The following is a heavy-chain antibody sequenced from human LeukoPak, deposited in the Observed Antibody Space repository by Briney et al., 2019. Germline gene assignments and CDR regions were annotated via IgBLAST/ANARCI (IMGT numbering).Heavy chain of an antibody. Sequence: GASVKVSCKASGGSFSSYAISRVRQAPGQGLEWMGGIIPIFATANYAQKFQGRVTITADESTSTAYMELSSLRSEDTAVYYCARYSMRNTDYYYYGMDVWGQGTTVTVSS. CDR3: ARYSMRNTDYYYYGMDV. V-gene: IGHV1-69*13. D-gene: IGHD2/OR15-2a*01. J-gene: IGHJ6*02. CDR2: IIPIFATA. CDR1: GGSFSSYA.